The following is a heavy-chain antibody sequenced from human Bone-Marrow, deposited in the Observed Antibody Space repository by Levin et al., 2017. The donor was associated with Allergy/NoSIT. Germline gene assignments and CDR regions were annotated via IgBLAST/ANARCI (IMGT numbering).Heavy chain of an antibody. Sequence: GASVKVSCKASGYTFTSYDINWVRQATGQGLEWMGWMNPNSGNTGYAQKFQGRVTMTRNTSISTAYMELSSLRSEDTAVYYCARGLATVVTSYYYYGMDVWGQGTTVTVSS. CDR3: ARGLATVVTSYYYYGMDV. CDR1: GYTFTSYD. J-gene: IGHJ6*02. CDR2: MNPNSGNT. D-gene: IGHD4-23*01. V-gene: IGHV1-8*01.